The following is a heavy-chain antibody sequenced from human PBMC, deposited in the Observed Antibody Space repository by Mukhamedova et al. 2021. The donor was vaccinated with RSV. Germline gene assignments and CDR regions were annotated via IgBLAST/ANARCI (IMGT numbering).Heavy chain of an antibody. Sequence: GYYWTWIRQSPGKGLEWIGEASHNGDTNYSPSLRSRVSISADTSNSQVSLKLSSVTAADAAVYYCARRGNGSGHYVSWGQGTLVTV. CDR2: ASHNGDT. V-gene: IGHV4-34*01. CDR3: ARRGNGSGHYVS. J-gene: IGHJ4*02. D-gene: IGHD3-10*01. CDR1: GYY.